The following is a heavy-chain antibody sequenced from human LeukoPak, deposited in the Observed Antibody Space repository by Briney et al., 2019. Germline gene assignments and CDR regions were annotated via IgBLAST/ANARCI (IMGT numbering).Heavy chain of an antibody. CDR2: INAYKGNT. Sequence: ASVKVSCKPSGYTVTSYGSSWVRQAPGQGVGWMGGINAYKGNTKYAQKIQGRVTMSTDTSTRTAYMELRSLRFDDTALYYCARDRGVDYDIFTGQDPDYWGQGTLVTVSS. V-gene: IGHV1-18*04. CDR3: ARDRGVDYDIFTGQDPDY. CDR1: GYTVTSYG. J-gene: IGHJ4*02. D-gene: IGHD3-9*01.